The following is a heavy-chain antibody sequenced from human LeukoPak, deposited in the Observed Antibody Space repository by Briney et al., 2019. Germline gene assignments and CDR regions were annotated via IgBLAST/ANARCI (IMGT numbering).Heavy chain of an antibody. CDR2: ISSSSSYI. CDR3: ARGLWTAHYYYYYGMDV. J-gene: IGHJ6*02. Sequence: GGSLRLSCAASGFTFSSHAMSWVRQAPGKGLEWVSAISSSSSYIYYADSVKGRFTISRDNAKNSLYLQVNSLRAEDTAVYYCARGLWTAHYYYYYGMDVWGQGTTVTVSS. V-gene: IGHV3-21*01. CDR1: GFTFSSHA. D-gene: IGHD3/OR15-3a*01.